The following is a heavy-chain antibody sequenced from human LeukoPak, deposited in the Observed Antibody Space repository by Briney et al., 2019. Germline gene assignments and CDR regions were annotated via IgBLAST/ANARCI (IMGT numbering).Heavy chain of an antibody. V-gene: IGHV3-66*01. Sequence: GGSLRLSCAVSGFIVSSNHMNWVRQAPGKGLEWVSVIYSGGYSGGGPFYADSVKGRFTTSSGSSKNTLFLQMNSLRAEDTAVYYCARDVYGDGYNSFDYWGLGILVTVSS. J-gene: IGHJ4*02. CDR3: ARDVYGDGYNSFDY. CDR1: GFIVSSNH. D-gene: IGHD5-24*01. CDR2: IYSGGYSGGGP.